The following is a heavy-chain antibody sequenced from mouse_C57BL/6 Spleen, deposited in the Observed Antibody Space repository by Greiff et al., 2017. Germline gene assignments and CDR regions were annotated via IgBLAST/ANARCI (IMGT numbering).Heavy chain of an antibody. CDR3: ARRAYYDNYAMDY. D-gene: IGHD2-4*01. Sequence: QVQLQQSGAELVRPGTSVKVSCKASGYAFTNYLIEWVKQRPGQGLEWIGVINPGSGGTNYNEKFKGKATLTADKSSSTAYMQLSSLTSEDSAVYFCARRAYYDNYAMDYWGQGTSVTVSS. V-gene: IGHV1-54*01. J-gene: IGHJ4*01. CDR2: INPGSGGT. CDR1: GYAFTNYL.